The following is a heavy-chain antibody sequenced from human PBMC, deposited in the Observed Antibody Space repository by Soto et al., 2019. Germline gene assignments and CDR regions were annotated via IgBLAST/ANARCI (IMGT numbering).Heavy chain of an antibody. V-gene: IGHV4-4*07. CDR3: ARCRIAVADAFDI. J-gene: IGHJ3*02. CDR2: IYTSGST. D-gene: IGHD6-19*01. CDR1: GGSISSYY. Sequence: QVQLQESGPRLVKPSETLSLTCTVSGGSISSYYWSWIRQPAGKGLEWLGRIYTSGSTNYNPSLKSRVTISVDTSKNQFSLKLSSVTVGDTAVYYCARCRIAVADAFDICGQGTIVTVSS.